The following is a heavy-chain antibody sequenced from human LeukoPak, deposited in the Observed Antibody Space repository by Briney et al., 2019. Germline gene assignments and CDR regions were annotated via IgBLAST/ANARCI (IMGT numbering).Heavy chain of an antibody. V-gene: IGHV1-18*01. CDR2: ISAYNGNT. CDR3: ARVFTGVLLWFGESPVPYGMDV. Sequence: ASVKVSCKASGYTFTSYGISWVRQAPGQGLEWMGWISAYNGNTNYAQKLQGRVTMTTDTSTSTAYMELRSLRSDDTAVYYCARVFTGVLLWFGESPVPYGMDVWGQGTTVTVSS. J-gene: IGHJ6*02. CDR1: GYTFTSYG. D-gene: IGHD3-10*01.